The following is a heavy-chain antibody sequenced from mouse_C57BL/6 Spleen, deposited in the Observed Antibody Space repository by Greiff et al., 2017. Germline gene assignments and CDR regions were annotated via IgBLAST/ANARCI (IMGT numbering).Heavy chain of an antibody. V-gene: IGHV3-6*01. Sequence: EVKLVESGPGLVKPSQSLSLTCSVTGYSITSGYYWNWIRQFPGNKLEWMGYISYDGSNNYNPSLKNRISITRDTSKNQFFLKLNSVTTEDTATYYCAREGSYDYAMDYWGQGTSVTVSS. CDR1: GYSITSGYY. D-gene: IGHD1-1*02. CDR2: ISYDGSN. J-gene: IGHJ4*01. CDR3: AREGSYDYAMDY.